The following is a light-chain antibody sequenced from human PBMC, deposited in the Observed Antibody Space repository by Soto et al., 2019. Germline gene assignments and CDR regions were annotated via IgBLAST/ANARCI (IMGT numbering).Light chain of an antibody. CDR3: QQYDSSPRT. Sequence: EIVLTQSPGTLSVSPGERATVSCRASQTVSSGFLAWYQQKVGQAPRLLIYGVSSRATGIPDRFSGSGSGTDFTLTISRLEPEDFAVYYCQQYDSSPRTFGQGTKVDIK. CDR2: GVS. V-gene: IGKV3-20*01. CDR1: QTVSSGF. J-gene: IGKJ1*01.